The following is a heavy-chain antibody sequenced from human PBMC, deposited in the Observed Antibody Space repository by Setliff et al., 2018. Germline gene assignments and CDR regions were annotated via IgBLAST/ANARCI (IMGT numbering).Heavy chain of an antibody. Sequence: ASVKVSCKSSGYIFRSYGLSWVRQAPGQGLEWMGWISSYNGHTNYAPKVQGRVTMTTDTSTGTASMELRSLRSDDMAIYYCAISTLSICTGGNCPNAFDVWGQGTVVTVSS. V-gene: IGHV1-18*03. CDR2: ISSYNGHT. CDR1: GYIFRSYG. D-gene: IGHD2-8*02. J-gene: IGHJ3*01. CDR3: AISTLSICTGGNCPNAFDV.